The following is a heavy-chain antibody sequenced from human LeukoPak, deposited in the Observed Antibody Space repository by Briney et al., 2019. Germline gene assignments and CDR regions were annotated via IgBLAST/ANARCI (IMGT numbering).Heavy chain of an antibody. V-gene: IGHV1-18*01. CDR2: ISAYNGNT. D-gene: IGHD3-3*01. Sequence: ASVKVSCKASGYTFTSYGISWVRQAPGQGLEWMGWISAYNGNTNYAQKLQGRVTMTTDTSTSTAYMELGSLRSDDTAVYYCARDNHIVPESITIFGVAHGDSGYDLGYWGQGTLVTVSS. CDR3: ARDNHIVPESITIFGVAHGDSGYDLGY. J-gene: IGHJ4*02. CDR1: GYTFTSYG.